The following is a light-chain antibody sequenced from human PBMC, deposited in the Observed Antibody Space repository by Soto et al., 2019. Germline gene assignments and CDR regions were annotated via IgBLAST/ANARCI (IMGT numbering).Light chain of an antibody. CDR3: QQRSNWPPVT. V-gene: IGKV3-11*01. CDR1: QSVSSY. J-gene: IGKJ4*01. Sequence: EIVLTQSPATLSLSPGERATLSCRASQSVSSYLAWYQQKPGQAPRLLTYDASNRATGIPARFSGSGSGTDFTLTLSSLEPEDFAVYYCQQRSNWPPVTFGGGTKVEI. CDR2: DAS.